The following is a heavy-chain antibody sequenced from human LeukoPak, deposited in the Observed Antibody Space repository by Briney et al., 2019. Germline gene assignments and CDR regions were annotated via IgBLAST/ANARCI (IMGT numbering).Heavy chain of an antibody. CDR2: IYASGST. CDR3: ARSSSSWYYFYYYYMDV. CDR1: GGSISSGGNY. Sequence: SQTLSLTCAVSGGSISSGGNYWSWIRQPAGKGLEYIGRIYASGSTNYNPSLKRRVTIPVDTSKNQFSLKLTSVTAADTAVYYCARSSSSWYYFYYYYMDVWGKGTTVTISS. D-gene: IGHD6-13*01. V-gene: IGHV4-61*02. J-gene: IGHJ6*03.